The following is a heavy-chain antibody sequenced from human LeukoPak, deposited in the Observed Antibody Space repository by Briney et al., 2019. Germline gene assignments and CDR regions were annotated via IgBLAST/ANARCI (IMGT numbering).Heavy chain of an antibody. CDR3: ARHRPDMAGFDY. D-gene: IGHD6-19*01. CDR2: INHSGST. Sequence: SETLSLTCAVYGGSFSGYYWSWIRQPPGKGLEWIGEINHSGSTNYNPSLKGRVTISVDTSKNQFSLKLSSVTAADTAVYYCARHRPDMAGFDYWGQGTLVTVSS. CDR1: GGSFSGYY. J-gene: IGHJ4*02. V-gene: IGHV4-34*01.